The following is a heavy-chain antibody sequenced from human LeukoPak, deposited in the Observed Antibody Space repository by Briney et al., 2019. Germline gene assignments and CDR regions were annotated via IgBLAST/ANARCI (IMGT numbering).Heavy chain of an antibody. CDR1: SGSISTFY. D-gene: IGHD3-22*01. Sequence: SETLSLTCTVSSGSISTFYWSWIRQPAGKGLEWIGRIYTSGSTNYNPSLKSRVTMSVDTSKNQFSLKLSSVTAADTAVYYCARDWYDSSAGYDAFDIWGQGTMVTVSS. CDR3: ARDWYDSSAGYDAFDI. V-gene: IGHV4-4*07. CDR2: IYTSGST. J-gene: IGHJ3*02.